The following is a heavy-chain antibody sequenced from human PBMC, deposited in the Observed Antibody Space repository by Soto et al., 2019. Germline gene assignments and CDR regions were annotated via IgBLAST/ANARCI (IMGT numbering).Heavy chain of an antibody. CDR2: ISAYNGNT. D-gene: IGHD7-27*01. V-gene: IGHV1-18*01. CDR3: ATRGGSNTITGELPPYYYYYMDV. Sequence: QVQLVQSGAEVKKPGASVKVSCKASGYTFTSYGISWVRQAPGQGLEWMGWISAYNGNTNYAQKLQGRVTMSTDTSTSTAYMELRSLRSDDTAVYYCATRGGSNTITGELPPYYYYYMDVWGKGTTVTVSS. CDR1: GYTFTSYG. J-gene: IGHJ6*03.